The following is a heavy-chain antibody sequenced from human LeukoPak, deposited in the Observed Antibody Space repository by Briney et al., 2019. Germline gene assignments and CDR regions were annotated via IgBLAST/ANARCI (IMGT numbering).Heavy chain of an antibody. CDR1: GYTFTGYY. CDR3: AVRRGNVATRFDY. V-gene: IGHV1-2*06. CDR2: INPNSGGT. Sequence: RASVKVSCKASGYTFTGYYMHWVRQAPGQGLEWVGRINPNSGGTNYAQKFQGRVTMTRDTSINTAYMELNRQRSDDTAVYYCAVRRGNVATRFDYWGQGTLVTVSS. D-gene: IGHD3-16*01. J-gene: IGHJ4*02.